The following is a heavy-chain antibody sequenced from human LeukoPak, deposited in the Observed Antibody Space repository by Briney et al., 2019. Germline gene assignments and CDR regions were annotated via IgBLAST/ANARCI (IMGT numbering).Heavy chain of an antibody. Sequence: SETLSLTCAVYGGSFSGYYWSWIRQPPGKGLEWIGEINHSGSTNYNPSLKSRVTISVDTSKNQFSLKLSSVTAADTAVYYCARGDEHYDILTGYVSNWFDPWGQGTLVTVSS. CDR1: GGSFSGYY. V-gene: IGHV4-34*01. J-gene: IGHJ5*02. CDR3: ARGDEHYDILTGYVSNWFDP. D-gene: IGHD3-9*01. CDR2: INHSGST.